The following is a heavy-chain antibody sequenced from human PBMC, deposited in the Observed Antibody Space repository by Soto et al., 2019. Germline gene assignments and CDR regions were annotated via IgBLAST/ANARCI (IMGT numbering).Heavy chain of an antibody. D-gene: IGHD2-2*01. CDR3: ARSRFDIVVVPAATLDY. J-gene: IGHJ4*02. Sequence: QVQLVESGGGVVQPGRSLRLSCAASGFTFSSYAMHWVRQAPGKGLAWVAVISYDGSNKYYADSVKGRFTISRDNSKNTLCLRMNSLRAEDTAVYYCARSRFDIVVVPAATLDYWGEGTLDTDST. CDR2: ISYDGSNK. CDR1: GFTFSSYA. V-gene: IGHV3-30-3*01.